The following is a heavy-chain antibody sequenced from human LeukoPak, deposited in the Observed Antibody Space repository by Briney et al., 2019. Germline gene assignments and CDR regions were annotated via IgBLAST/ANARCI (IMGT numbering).Heavy chain of an antibody. D-gene: IGHD3-22*01. Sequence: PSQTLSLTCTVSGGSISSGSYYWSWIRQPAGKGLEWIGRIYTSGSTNYNPSLKSRVTLSVDTSKNQFSLKLSSVTAADTAVYYCARESPLYDSSGYYAYWGQGTLVTVSS. V-gene: IGHV4-61*02. CDR2: IYTSGST. CDR1: GGSISSGSYY. J-gene: IGHJ4*02. CDR3: ARESPLYDSSGYYAY.